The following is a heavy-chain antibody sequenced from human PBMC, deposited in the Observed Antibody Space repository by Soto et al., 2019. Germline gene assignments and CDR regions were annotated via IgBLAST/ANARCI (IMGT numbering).Heavy chain of an antibody. V-gene: IGHV4-39*01. CDR1: GGSISSSSYY. J-gene: IGHJ5*02. CDR3: ARPYYSNYEGHYWFDP. Sequence: SETLSLTCTVSGGSISSSSYYWGWIRQPPGKGLEWIGSIYYSGSTYYNPSLKSRVTISVDTSKNQFSLKLSSVTAADTAVYYCARPYYSNYEGHYWFDPWGQGTLVTVSS. CDR2: IYYSGST. D-gene: IGHD4-4*01.